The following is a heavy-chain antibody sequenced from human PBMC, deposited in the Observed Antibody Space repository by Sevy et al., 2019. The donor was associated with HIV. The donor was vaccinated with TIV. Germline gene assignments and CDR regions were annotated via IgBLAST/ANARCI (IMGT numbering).Heavy chain of an antibody. V-gene: IGHV3-48*03. CDR2: ISTSGKST. J-gene: IGHJ5*02. Sequence: GGSLRLSCVASGFTFSSYEMNWVRQAPGKGLEWVSKISTSGKSTFYADSVEGRVTISRDNAKNSVFLKTNSLRAEDTAVYYCLRSGGAYAAGFDPWGQGTLVTVSS. CDR3: LRSGGAYAAGFDP. CDR1: GFTFSSYE. D-gene: IGHD1-26*01.